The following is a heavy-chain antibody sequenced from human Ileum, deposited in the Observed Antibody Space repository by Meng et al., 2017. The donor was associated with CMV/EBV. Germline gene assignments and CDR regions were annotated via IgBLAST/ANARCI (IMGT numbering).Heavy chain of an antibody. CDR2: IHIGGTT. CDR3: ARGYCSGATCYPYYFDY. CDR1: SDSISRNY. Sequence: QVQLRDSGPGLVKPSETLSLPYTVSSDSISRNYWNWIRQPAGKGLESIGRIHIGGTTDYNPSLKSRVTMSVDTSKNQLSLKLTSVTAADTAVYYCARGYCSGATCYPYYFDYWGQGTLVTVSS. J-gene: IGHJ4*02. V-gene: IGHV4-4*07. D-gene: IGHD2-15*01.